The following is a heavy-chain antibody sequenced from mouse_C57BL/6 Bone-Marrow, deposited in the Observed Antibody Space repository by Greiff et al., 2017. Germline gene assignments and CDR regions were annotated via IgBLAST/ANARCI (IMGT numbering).Heavy chain of an antibody. D-gene: IGHD3-3*01. V-gene: IGHV5-17*01. CDR1: GFPFSDYG. Sequence: EVQGVESGGGLVKPGGSLKLSCAASGFPFSDYGLHWVRQAPEKGLGWVAYISSGSSTIYYADTVKGRFTISRDNAKNTLFLQMTSLRSEDTAMYYCARRGDPLNYFDYWGQGTTLTVSS. CDR3: ARRGDPLNYFDY. J-gene: IGHJ2*01. CDR2: ISSGSSTI.